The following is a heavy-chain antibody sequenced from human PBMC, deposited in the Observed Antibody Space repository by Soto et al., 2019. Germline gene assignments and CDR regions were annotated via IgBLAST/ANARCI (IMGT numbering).Heavy chain of an antibody. J-gene: IGHJ4*02. CDR2: IYYSGST. D-gene: IGHD4-17*01. CDR3: ARGGGGDYGGNSGFDY. Sequence: PSETLSLTCTVSGGSISSYYWSWIRQPPGKGLEWIGYIYYSGSTNYNPSLKSRVTISVDTSKNQFSLKLSSVTAADTAVYYCARGGGGDYGGNSGFDYWGQGTLVTVSS. CDR1: GGSISSYY. V-gene: IGHV4-59*01.